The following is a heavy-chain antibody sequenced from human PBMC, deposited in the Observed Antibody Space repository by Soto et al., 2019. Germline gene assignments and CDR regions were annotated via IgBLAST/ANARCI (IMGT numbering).Heavy chain of an antibody. CDR1: GFTFSFCA. J-gene: IGHJ4*02. CDR2: IRGNNGDT. CDR3: AKRSSSSTFDY. V-gene: IGHV3-23*01. D-gene: IGHD6-6*01. Sequence: PGGSLRLSCAASGFTFSFCAMSWVRQAPGKGLEWVSSIRGNNGDTYYADSVKGRFTISRDNSKNTLYLQMNSLRAEDTAVYYCAKRSSSSTFDYWGQGTLVTSPQ.